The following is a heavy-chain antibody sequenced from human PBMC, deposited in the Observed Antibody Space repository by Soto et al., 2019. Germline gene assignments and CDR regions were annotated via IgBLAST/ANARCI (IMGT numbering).Heavy chain of an antibody. Sequence: SLTQRLSYAVYGVNFRGYYWSWIRQPPGKGLEWIGEINHSGSTNYNPSLKSRVTILVDTSKNQFSLKLSSVTAADTAVYYCARLGGYYQALDTWGQGALDT. CDR3: ARLGGYYQALDT. CDR2: INHSGST. D-gene: IGHD3-22*01. CDR1: GVNFRGYY. J-gene: IGHJ5*02. V-gene: IGHV4-34*01.